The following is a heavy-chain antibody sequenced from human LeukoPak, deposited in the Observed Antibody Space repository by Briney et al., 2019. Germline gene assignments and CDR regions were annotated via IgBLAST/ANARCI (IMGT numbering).Heavy chain of an antibody. CDR3: ARGGGYSSGAKKGFDY. V-gene: IGHV4-59*12. CDR1: GGSISSYY. D-gene: IGHD2-15*01. CDR2: IYYSGST. J-gene: IGHJ4*02. Sequence: PSETLSLTCTVSGGSISSYYWSWIRQPPGKGLEWIGYIYYSGSTNYNPSLKSRVTISVDTSKNQFSLKLSSVTAADTAVYYCARGGGYSSGAKKGFDYWGQGTLVTVSS.